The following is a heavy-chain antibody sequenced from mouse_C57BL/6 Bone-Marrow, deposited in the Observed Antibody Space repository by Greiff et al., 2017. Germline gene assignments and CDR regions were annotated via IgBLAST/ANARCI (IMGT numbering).Heavy chain of an antibody. CDR1: GFSFNTYA. Sequence: EVKLVESGGGLVQPKGSLKLSCAASGFSFNTYAMNWVRQAPGKGLEWVARIRSKSNNYATYYADSVKDRFTISRDDSESMLYLQMNNLKTEDTAMYYCVRHYYYGSSGGYFDVWGTGTTVTVSS. CDR2: IRSKSNNYAT. J-gene: IGHJ1*03. D-gene: IGHD1-1*01. V-gene: IGHV10-1*01. CDR3: VRHYYYGSSGGYFDV.